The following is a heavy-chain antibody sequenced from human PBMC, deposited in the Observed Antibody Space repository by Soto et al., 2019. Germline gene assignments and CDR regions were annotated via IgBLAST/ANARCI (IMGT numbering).Heavy chain of an antibody. V-gene: IGHV3-43*02. J-gene: IGHJ6*02. CDR1: GFTFDDYA. CDR3: ASKGGSGYDYYYYSMDV. CDR2: ISGDGGST. D-gene: IGHD5-12*01. Sequence: GGSLRLSCAASGFTFDDYAMHWVRQAPGKGLEWVSLISGDGGSTYYADSVKGRFTISRDNSKNSLYLQMNSLRTEDTALYYCASKGGSGYDYYYYSMDVWGQGTTVTVSS.